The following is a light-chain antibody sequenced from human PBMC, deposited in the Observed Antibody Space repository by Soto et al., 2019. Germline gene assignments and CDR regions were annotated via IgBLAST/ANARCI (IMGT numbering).Light chain of an antibody. CDR3: QHYNSYSEA. Sequence: IQLTQSPSSLSASLGDRVTITCRPSQRISSYLAWYQQKPGKAPNLLIYKASRLESGVPSRFSGSGSGTEFTLTISSLQPDDFATYYCQHYNSYSEAFGQGTKVDIK. J-gene: IGKJ1*01. CDR1: QRISSY. CDR2: KAS. V-gene: IGKV1-5*03.